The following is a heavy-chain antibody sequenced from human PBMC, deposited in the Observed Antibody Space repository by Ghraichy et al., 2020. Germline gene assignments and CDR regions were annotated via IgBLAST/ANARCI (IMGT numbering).Heavy chain of an antibody. CDR1: GFTFSSYA. J-gene: IGHJ5*02. CDR2: ISGSGGST. V-gene: IGHV3-23*01. Sequence: GGSLRLSCAASGFTFSSYAMSWVRQAPGKGLEWVSAISGSGGSTYYADSVKGRFTISRDNSKNTLYLQMNSLRAEDTAVYYCAKVRRDCSSTSCPLGFDPWGQGTLVTVSS. CDR3: AKVRRDCSSTSCPLGFDP. D-gene: IGHD2-2*01.